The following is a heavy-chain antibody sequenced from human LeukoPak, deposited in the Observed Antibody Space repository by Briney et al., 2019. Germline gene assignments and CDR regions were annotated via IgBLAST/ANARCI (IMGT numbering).Heavy chain of an antibody. CDR3: AKWGDYDVLTGYYVSDY. J-gene: IGHJ4*02. CDR2: ITGSGGNT. Sequence: PGPSLRLSCAASGFTFSNYAMSWVRQPPGKGLEWVSAITGSGGNTYYADSVRGRFTISRDNSKNTVFLQMNSLRAEDTAVYYCAKWGDYDVLTGYYVSDYWGQGTLVTVSS. D-gene: IGHD3-9*01. CDR1: GFTFSNYA. V-gene: IGHV3-23*01.